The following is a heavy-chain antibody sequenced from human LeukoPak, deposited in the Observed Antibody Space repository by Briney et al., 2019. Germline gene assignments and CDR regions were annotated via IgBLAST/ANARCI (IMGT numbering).Heavy chain of an antibody. CDR3: ARGDYDYVWGNYRDHAFDI. CDR1: GFTISTYG. J-gene: IGHJ3*02. CDR2: ISTSSSYI. Sequence: PGGSLRLSCAASGFTISTYGMNWVRQAPGKGPEWVSYISTSSSYIYYADSVKGRFTISRDNAKNLLPLQITSLRAEDTAVYYCARGDYDYVWGNYRDHAFDIWGQGTMVTVSS. V-gene: IGHV3-21*01. D-gene: IGHD3-16*02.